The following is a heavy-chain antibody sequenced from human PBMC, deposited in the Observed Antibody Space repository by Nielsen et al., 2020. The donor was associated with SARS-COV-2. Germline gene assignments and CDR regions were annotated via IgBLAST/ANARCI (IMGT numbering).Heavy chain of an antibody. D-gene: IGHD3-3*01. J-gene: IGHJ6*02. Sequence: ASVKVSCKASGNTFTSYHMHWVRQAPGQGLEWMGRINPNSGGTNYAQKLQGRVTMTTDTSTSTAYMELRSLRSDDTAVYYCARETTIFGYYYYYGMDVWGQGTTVTVSS. CDR1: GNTFTSYH. CDR3: ARETTIFGYYYYYGMDV. V-gene: IGHV1-2*06. CDR2: INPNSGGT.